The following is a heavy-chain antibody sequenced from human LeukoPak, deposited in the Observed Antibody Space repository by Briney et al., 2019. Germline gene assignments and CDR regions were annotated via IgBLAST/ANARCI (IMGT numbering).Heavy chain of an antibody. CDR2: IKQDGSEK. Sequence: PGGSLRLSCAASGFTFSSYWMSWVRQAPGKGLEWVANIKQDGSEKYYVDSVKGRFTISRDNAKNSLYLQMNSLRAEDTAVYYCARARLIAAPGAFDYWGQGTLVTVYS. D-gene: IGHD6-13*01. J-gene: IGHJ4*02. CDR3: ARARLIAAPGAFDY. CDR1: GFTFSSYW. V-gene: IGHV3-7*05.